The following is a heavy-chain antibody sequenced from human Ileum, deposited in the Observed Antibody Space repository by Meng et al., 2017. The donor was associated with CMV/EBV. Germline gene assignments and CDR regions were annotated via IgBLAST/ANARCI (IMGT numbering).Heavy chain of an antibody. CDR2: INPRGGRT. D-gene: IGHD4-11*01. Sequence: LQRVLCAVEVKVAGTSWNVSCKTSGYTFTNNYIPWVRQAPGQGLEWMGIINPRGGRTTYLQRFQGRVSMTSDTSASTLYLELSALRSEDTAVYYCSRAPLGSSNYYWSDYWGQGTLVTVSS. J-gene: IGHJ4*02. V-gene: IGHV1-46*01. CDR1: GYTFTNNY. CDR3: SRAPLGSSNYYWSDY.